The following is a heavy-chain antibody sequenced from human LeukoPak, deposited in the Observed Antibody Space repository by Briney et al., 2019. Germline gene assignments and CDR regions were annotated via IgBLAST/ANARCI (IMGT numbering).Heavy chain of an antibody. V-gene: IGHV4-34*01. Sequence: SETLSLTCAVYGGSFSGYYWSWIRQPPGKGLEWIGEINHSGSTNYNPSLKSRVTISVDTSKNQFSLKLSSVTAADTAVYYCARLPRPSKAVAGLRDYWGQGTLVTVSS. D-gene: IGHD6-19*01. J-gene: IGHJ4*02. CDR2: INHSGST. CDR3: ARLPRPSKAVAGLRDY. CDR1: GGSFSGYY.